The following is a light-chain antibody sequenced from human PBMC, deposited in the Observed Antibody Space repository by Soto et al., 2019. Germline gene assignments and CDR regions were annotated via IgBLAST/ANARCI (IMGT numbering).Light chain of an antibody. CDR3: SSYAGNYNLV. J-gene: IGLJ2*01. CDR2: DVN. V-gene: IGLV2-8*01. Sequence: QSALTQPPSASGSPGQSVTISCTGSGSDIASYNSVSWYQRHPGKAPKLMIYDVNKRPSGVPDRFSGSKSGSTASLTVSGLQAEDEADYYCSSYAGNYNLVFGGGTKLTV. CDR1: GSDIASYNS.